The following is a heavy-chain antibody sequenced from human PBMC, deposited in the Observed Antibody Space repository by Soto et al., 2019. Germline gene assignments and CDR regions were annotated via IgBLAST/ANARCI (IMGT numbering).Heavy chain of an antibody. CDR1: GFIFSGYW. CDR2: IKQDGSEK. D-gene: IGHD6-19*01. CDR3: ARDRGSGFFGQADGGMDG. V-gene: IGHV3-7*05. Sequence: EVRLMESGGGLVQPGGSLRLSCAASGFIFSGYWMSWARQAPGKGLEWVANIKQDGSEKYSVDSVKGRFTISRDNAQDSLYLQMNSLRVEDTAIYYCARDRGSGFFGQADGGMDGWGQGTTVIVSS. J-gene: IGHJ6*02.